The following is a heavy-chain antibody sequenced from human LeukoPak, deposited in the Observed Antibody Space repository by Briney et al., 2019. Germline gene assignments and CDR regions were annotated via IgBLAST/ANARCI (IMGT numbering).Heavy chain of an antibody. D-gene: IGHD2-15*01. V-gene: IGHV5-51*01. J-gene: IGHJ6*02. CDR3: ARHGLAGCIGGRCFTSFHYYGMDV. CDR1: GYSFGDYW. Sequence: GEPLKISGKRSGYSFGDYWIGWVRQMPEKGLEWLGIIFPGESDTRYSPSFKGQVTISVDNSISNAYLQWSSLDASDSALYYCARHGLAGCIGGRCFTSFHYYGMDVRGQGTTVTVSS. CDR2: IFPGESDT.